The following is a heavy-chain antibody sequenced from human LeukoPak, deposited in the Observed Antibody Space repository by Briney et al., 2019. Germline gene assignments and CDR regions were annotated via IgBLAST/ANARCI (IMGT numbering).Heavy chain of an antibody. D-gene: IGHD2-2*01. V-gene: IGHV1-58*02. CDR1: XXXFTSSA. J-gene: IGHJ6*02. CDR2: IVVGSGST. CDR3: AAVSYQLLLYGMDV. Sequence: VSCXXSXXXFTSSAMXWVRQARGERLEWIGWIVVGSGSTNYAQKFQERVTITRDMSTSTAYMELSSLRSEDTAVYYCAAVSYQLLLYGMDVWGQGTTVTVSS.